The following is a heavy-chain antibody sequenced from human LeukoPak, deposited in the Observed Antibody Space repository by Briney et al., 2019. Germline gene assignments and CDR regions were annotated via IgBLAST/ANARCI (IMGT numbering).Heavy chain of an antibody. CDR1: GGSISSGGYY. D-gene: IGHD6-6*01. J-gene: IGHJ4*02. Sequence: SETLSLTCTVSGGSISSGGYYWSWIRQPAGKGLEWIGRIYTSGSTNYNPSLKSRVTISVDTSKNQFSLKLSSVTAADTAVYYCARSWGAARLANFDYWGQGTLVTVSS. CDR2: IYTSGST. V-gene: IGHV4-61*02. CDR3: ARSWGAARLANFDY.